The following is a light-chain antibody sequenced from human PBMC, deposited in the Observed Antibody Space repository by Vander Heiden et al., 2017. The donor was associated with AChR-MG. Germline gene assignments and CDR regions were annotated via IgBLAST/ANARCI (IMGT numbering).Light chain of an antibody. CDR2: GNS. Sequence: QSVLTQPPSVSGAPGQRVTISCTGSVSNIGAGYDVHWYQHLPGTAPKLLIYGNSNRPSGVPDRFSGSKSGTSASLAITGLQAEDEAHYYCQSYDNSLSGHWVFGGGTKLTVL. V-gene: IGLV1-40*01. CDR3: QSYDNSLSGHWV. J-gene: IGLJ3*02. CDR1: VSNIGAGYD.